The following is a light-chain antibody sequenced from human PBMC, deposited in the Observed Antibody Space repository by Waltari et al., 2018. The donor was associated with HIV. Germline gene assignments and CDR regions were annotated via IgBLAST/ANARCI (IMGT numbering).Light chain of an antibody. J-gene: IGLJ3*02. Sequence: QSALTQPPSTSVTPGQTVTIPCSGSSSNIGETYVSWYQQLPGTAPKLLIYRNSQRPSGVRDRFSGSKSGTSASLAINDLRSEDEAEYHCAAWDDSLSGWVFGGGTNLTVL. CDR3: AAWDDSLSGWV. V-gene: IGLV1-47*01. CDR2: RNS. CDR1: SSNIGETY.